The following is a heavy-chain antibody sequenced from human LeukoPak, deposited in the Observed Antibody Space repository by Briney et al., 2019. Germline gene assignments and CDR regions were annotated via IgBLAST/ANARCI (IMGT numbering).Heavy chain of an antibody. J-gene: IGHJ1*01. Sequence: GGSLRLSCAASGFTFSSYSMNWVRQAPGRGLEWVSSISRSSSYIYYADSVKGRFTISRDNAENSLYLQMNSLRAEDTAVYYCARDMTTVISKYFQHWGQGTLVTVSS. CDR1: GFTFSSYS. CDR2: ISRSSSYI. D-gene: IGHD4-17*01. V-gene: IGHV3-21*01. CDR3: ARDMTTVISKYFQH.